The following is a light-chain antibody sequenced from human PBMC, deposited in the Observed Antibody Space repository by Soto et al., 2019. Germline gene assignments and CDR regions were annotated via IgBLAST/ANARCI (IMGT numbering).Light chain of an antibody. CDR2: FAS. J-gene: IGKJ2*01. CDR3: QQYNNWHHT. Sequence: EIVMTQSPATLSVSPGERATLSCRASQSVSSKLAWFQQKPGQAPRLLIYFASTRATDIPARFSGSGSGTAFTLTISSLQSEDFAVYYCQQYNNWHHTFGQGTKLEIK. V-gene: IGKV3-15*01. CDR1: QSVSSK.